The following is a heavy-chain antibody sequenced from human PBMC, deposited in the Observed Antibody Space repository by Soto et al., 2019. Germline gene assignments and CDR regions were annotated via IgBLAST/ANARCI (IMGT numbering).Heavy chain of an antibody. Sequence: QLQLQESGPGLVKPSETLSLTCTVSGGSISSSSYYWGWIRQPPRKGLEWIGSISYSGSADSSPSLKSRVTISVDTSKNQFSLKLSSVTAADTAVYYCVRHRLLTPPVYWGQGTPVTVSS. D-gene: IGHD4-17*01. J-gene: IGHJ4*02. V-gene: IGHV4-39*01. CDR1: GGSISSSSYY. CDR3: VRHRLLTPPVY. CDR2: ISYSGSA.